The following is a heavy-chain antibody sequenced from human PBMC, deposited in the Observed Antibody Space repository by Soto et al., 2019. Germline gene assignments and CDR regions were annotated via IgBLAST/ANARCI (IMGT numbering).Heavy chain of an antibody. CDR2: IYYSGST. CDR1: GGSISSYY. CDR3: ARTYYDFWSGYFDY. Sequence: PSETLSLTCTVSGGSISSYYWSWIRQPPGKGLEWIGYIYYSGSTNYNPSLKSRVTISVDTSKNQFSLKLSSVTAADTAVYYCARTYYDFWSGYFDYWGRGTLVTVSS. J-gene: IGHJ4*02. D-gene: IGHD3-3*01. V-gene: IGHV4-59*01.